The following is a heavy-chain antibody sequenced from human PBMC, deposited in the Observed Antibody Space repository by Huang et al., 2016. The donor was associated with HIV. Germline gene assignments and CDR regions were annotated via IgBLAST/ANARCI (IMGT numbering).Heavy chain of an antibody. D-gene: IGHD3-3*01. CDR2: LYYTGKM. Sequence: QMRFQESGPGLVKPSGNLSLTCNVSGGSINTGRYYWGWIRQPTGKGLEVVGSLYYTGKMPDDPSLKGRLTMSADTTKNQFSLNLSSVTAADTAIYYCARNHDFWRGRMFAISYFDVWGRGTLVTVAS. CDR3: ARNHDFWRGRMFAISYFDV. V-gene: IGHV4-39*01. CDR1: GGSINTGRYY. J-gene: IGHJ2*01.